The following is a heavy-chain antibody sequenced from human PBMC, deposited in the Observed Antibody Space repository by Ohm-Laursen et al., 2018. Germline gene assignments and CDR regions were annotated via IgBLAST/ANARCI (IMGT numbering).Heavy chain of an antibody. CDR3: ARAFRDSYNDY. J-gene: IGHJ4*02. D-gene: IGHD5-24*01. CDR1: GGSFSGYY. CDR2: INHSGST. V-gene: IGHV4-34*01. Sequence: SQTLSLTCAVYGGSFSGYYWSWIRQPPGKGLEWIGEINHSGSTNYNPSLKSRVTISVDTSKNQFSLKLSSVTAADTAVYYCARAFRDSYNDYWGQGTLVTVSS.